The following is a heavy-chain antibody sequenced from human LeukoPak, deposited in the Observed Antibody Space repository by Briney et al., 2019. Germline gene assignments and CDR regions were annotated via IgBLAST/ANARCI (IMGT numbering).Heavy chain of an antibody. CDR2: IYHSGST. J-gene: IGHJ5*02. D-gene: IGHD3-10*01. Sequence: PSETLSLTCAVSGGSISSGGYSRSWIRQPQGKGLEWIGYIYHSGSTYYNPSLKSRVTISVDRSKNQFSLKLSSVTAADTAVYYCARGSITTVRGVIIATNWFDPWGQGTLVTVSS. CDR1: GGSISSGGYS. V-gene: IGHV4-30-2*01. CDR3: ARGSITTVRGVIIATNWFDP.